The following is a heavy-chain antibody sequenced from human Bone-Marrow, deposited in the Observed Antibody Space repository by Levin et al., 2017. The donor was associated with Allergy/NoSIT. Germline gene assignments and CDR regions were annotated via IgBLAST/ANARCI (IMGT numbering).Heavy chain of an antibody. CDR1: GYTFRNHW. CDR2: IYPGDSDT. D-gene: IGHD3-3*01. CDR3: ARAFGVVITH. J-gene: IGHJ4*02. V-gene: IGHV5-51*01. Sequence: GESLKISCEGSGYTFRNHWIGWVRQMPGKGLEWMGIIYPGDSDTRYSPSFQGQVTISADKSIGIAYLQWSSLKASDTAMYYCARAFGVVITHWGQGTLVTVSS.